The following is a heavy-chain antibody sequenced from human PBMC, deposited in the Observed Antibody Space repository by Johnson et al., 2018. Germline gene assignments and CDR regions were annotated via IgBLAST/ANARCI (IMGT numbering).Heavy chain of an antibody. J-gene: IGHJ6*04. CDR2: INSGSITL. V-gene: IGHV3-48*01. D-gene: IGHD3-3*01. Sequence: VPLVQSGGGLVQPGGSLRLSCAASGFTFSTYVMNWVRQAPGKGLEWVSYINSGSITLYYAGSVKGRFTSSRDNSKNALYLQMNRLSAEDTAVYYCARDLNFYVWGKWTTVTVSS. CDR3: ARDLNFYV. CDR1: GFTFSTYV.